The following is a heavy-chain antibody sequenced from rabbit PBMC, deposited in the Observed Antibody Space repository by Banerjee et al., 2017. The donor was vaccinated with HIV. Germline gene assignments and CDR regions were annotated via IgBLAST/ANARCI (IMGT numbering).Heavy chain of an antibody. CDR3: ARGEGYVTYGFVGGAYTTGYYYFNL. CDR1: GFDLSSYYY. Sequence: QSLEESGGGLVKPGASLTLTCKASGFDLSSYYYMCWVRQAPGKGLEWIGCIYAGSGSSTYYASWAKGRFTISKMSSTTVTLQMTGLTAADTATYFCARGEGYVTYGFVGGAYTTGYYYFNLWGQGTLVTVS. D-gene: IGHD6-1*01. CDR2: IYAGSGSST. J-gene: IGHJ4*01. V-gene: IGHV1S40*01.